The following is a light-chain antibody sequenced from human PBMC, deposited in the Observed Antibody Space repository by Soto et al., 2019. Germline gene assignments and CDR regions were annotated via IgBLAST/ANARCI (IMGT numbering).Light chain of an antibody. J-gene: IGLJ3*02. CDR1: SSNIGSEY. CDR2: GNT. V-gene: IGLV1-40*01. Sequence: HSVLTQPPSASGTPGQTVTISCSGSSSNIGSEYVYWYQQLPGTAPKPLIYGNTNRPSGVPDRFSGSKSGTSASLVITGLQAEDEADYYCQSYDIKVNGWVFGGGTKLTVL. CDR3: QSYDIKVNGWV.